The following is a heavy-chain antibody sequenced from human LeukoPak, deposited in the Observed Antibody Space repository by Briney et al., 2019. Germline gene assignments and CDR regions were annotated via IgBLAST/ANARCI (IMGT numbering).Heavy chain of an antibody. CDR2: IRYDGSNK. CDR1: GFTFSSYG. J-gene: IGHJ4*02. CDR3: ARLSSGIAVAGTWVDY. V-gene: IGHV3-30*02. D-gene: IGHD6-19*01. Sequence: GGSLRLSCAAPGFTFSSYGMHWVRQAPGKGLEWVAFIRYDGSNKYYADSVKGRFTISRDNSKNTLYLQMNSLRAEDTAVYYCARLSSGIAVAGTWVDYWGQGTLVTVSS.